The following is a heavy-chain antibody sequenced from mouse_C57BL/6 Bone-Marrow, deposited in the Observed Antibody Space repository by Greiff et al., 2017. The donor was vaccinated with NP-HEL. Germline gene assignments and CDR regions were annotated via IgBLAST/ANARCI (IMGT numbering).Heavy chain of an antibody. D-gene: IGHD2-4*01. V-gene: IGHV1-52*01. J-gene: IGHJ4*01. CDR2: IDPSDSET. CDR3: ARGGGLRRRWGRYAMDY. Sequence: QVQLQQPGAELVRPGSSVKLSCKASGYTFTSYWMHWVKQRPIQGLEWIGNIDPSDSETHYNQKFKDKATLTVDKSSSTAYMQLSSLTSEDSAVYYCARGGGLRRRWGRYAMDYWGQGTSVTVSS. CDR1: GYTFTSYW.